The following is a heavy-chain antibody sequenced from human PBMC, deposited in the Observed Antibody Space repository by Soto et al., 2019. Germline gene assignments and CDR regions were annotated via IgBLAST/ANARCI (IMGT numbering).Heavy chain of an antibody. Sequence: PSETLSLTCAVSGGSVRTTPYYWGWIRQPPGKGLEWIATMYYSGRTHYNPSLTGRVNISADLSKNQFSLKLTSVTAADTAVYYCATHDWDLDPWGQGTLVTVSS. CDR3: ATHDWDLDP. CDR2: MYYSGRT. CDR1: GGSVRTTPYY. J-gene: IGHJ1*01. D-gene: IGHD3-9*01. V-gene: IGHV4-39*01.